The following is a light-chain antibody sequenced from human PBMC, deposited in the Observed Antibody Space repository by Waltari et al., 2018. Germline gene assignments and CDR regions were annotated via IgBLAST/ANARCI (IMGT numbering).Light chain of an antibody. Sequence: DIQMTQPPSSVSASVGDRVTITCRASQYIRNWLAWYQQKPGKAPELLISAASTLQSGVPSRFSGSGSGTDFTLTISSLQPEDFATYYCQQTYSFPLTFGGGTKVEIK. CDR2: AAS. CDR3: QQTYSFPLT. V-gene: IGKV1-12*01. J-gene: IGKJ4*01. CDR1: QYIRNW.